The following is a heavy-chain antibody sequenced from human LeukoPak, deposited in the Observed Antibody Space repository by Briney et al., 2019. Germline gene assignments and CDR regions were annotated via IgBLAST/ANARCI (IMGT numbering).Heavy chain of an antibody. CDR1: GFTFSNSA. J-gene: IGHJ4*02. Sequence: GGALRLSCAASGFTFSNSAMHWVRQAPGKGLEWVTTLSYDGSTKFYANSVKGRFTISGDKSKTTLYLQMNSLKVEDSAVYYCAKEDRGELNAFDSWGQGTLVTVSS. V-gene: IGHV3-30-3*01. CDR2: LSYDGSTK. CDR3: AKEDRGELNAFDS. D-gene: IGHD3-10*01.